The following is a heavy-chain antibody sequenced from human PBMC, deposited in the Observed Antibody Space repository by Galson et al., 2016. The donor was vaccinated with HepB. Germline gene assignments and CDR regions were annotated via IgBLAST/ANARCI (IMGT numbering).Heavy chain of an antibody. CDR2: ISYDGINK. J-gene: IGHJ4*02. CDR3: ARDLGGSSCLDY. D-gene: IGHD6-6*01. V-gene: IGHV3-33*01. CDR1: GFTFSSYG. Sequence: SLRLSCAASGFTFSSYGMHWVRQAPGKGLEWMAVISYDGINKYYGDSVQGRFTISRDNSRNTLYLQMNSLRAEDTAVYYCARDLGGSSCLDYWGQGTLVTVSS.